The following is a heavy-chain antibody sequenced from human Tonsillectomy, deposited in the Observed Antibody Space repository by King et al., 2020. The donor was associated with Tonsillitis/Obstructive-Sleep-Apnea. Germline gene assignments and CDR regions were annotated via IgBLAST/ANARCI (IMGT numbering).Heavy chain of an antibody. CDR3: TTTDIGYSRCWYEG. V-gene: IGHV3-15*07. D-gene: IGHD6-13*01. CDR2: IESKTEGGTT. CDR1: GFTFSNAW. J-gene: IGHJ4*02. Sequence: VQLVESGGGLVKPGGSLRLSCAASGFTFSNAWMNWARQAPGKGLEWVGCIESKTEGGTTDYAAPVKGRFTISRDEKKNTLYLQMNSLKTEDTVVYYCTTTDIGYSRCWYEGWGQGTLVTVSS.